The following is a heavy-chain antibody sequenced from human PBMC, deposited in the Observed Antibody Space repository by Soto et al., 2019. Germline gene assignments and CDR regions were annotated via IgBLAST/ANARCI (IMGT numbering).Heavy chain of an antibody. V-gene: IGHV4-4*07. Sequence: SETLTLTCTVSGASISGFYWSWIRKAAGKGLEWIGRIYATGTTDYNPSLKSRVMMSVDTSKKQFSLKLRSVTAADTAVYYCVRDGTKTLRAWFDPWGQGISVTVSS. D-gene: IGHD1-1*01. CDR1: GASISGFY. J-gene: IGHJ5*02. CDR3: VRDGTKTLRAWFDP. CDR2: IYATGTT.